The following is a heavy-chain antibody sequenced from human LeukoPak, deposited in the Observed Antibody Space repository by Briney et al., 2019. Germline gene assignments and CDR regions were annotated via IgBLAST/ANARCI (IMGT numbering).Heavy chain of an antibody. CDR3: ARAGGQLVHGFGYFEY. J-gene: IGHJ4*02. V-gene: IGHV3-21*01. CDR1: GFTFSSYT. CDR2: ISSSSSYI. Sequence: GGSLRLSCAASGFTFSSYTMQWVRQAPGKGLEWVSSISSSSSYIYYADSVKGRFTLSRDNSKNTLYLQMSSLRTEDTAVYYCARAGGQLVHGFGYFEYWGQGTLVTVSS. D-gene: IGHD1-1*01.